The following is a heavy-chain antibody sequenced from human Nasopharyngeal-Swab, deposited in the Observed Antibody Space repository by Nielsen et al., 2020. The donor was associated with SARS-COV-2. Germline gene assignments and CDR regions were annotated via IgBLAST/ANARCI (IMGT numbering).Heavy chain of an antibody. D-gene: IGHD5-18*01. J-gene: IGHJ4*02. CDR2: INPNSGGT. Sequence: ASVTVSCKASGYTFPGYYMHWVRQAPGQGLEWMGRINPNSGGTNYAQKFQGRVTMTRDTSISTAYMELSRLRSDDTAVYYCARDQSGYSYGFDYWGQGTLVTVSS. V-gene: IGHV1-2*06. CDR3: ARDQSGYSYGFDY. CDR1: GYTFPGYY.